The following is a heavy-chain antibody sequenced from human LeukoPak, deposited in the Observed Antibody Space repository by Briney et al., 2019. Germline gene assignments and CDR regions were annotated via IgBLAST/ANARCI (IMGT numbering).Heavy chain of an antibody. CDR1: GGSFSGYY. Sequence: SETLSLTCAVYGGSFSGYYWSWIRQPPGKGLEWIGEINHSGSTNYNPPLKSRVTISVDTSKNQFSLKMTSVTAADTAVYYCARWVGNRNWFDPWGQGTLVTVSS. CDR3: ARWVGNRNWFDP. D-gene: IGHD1-26*01. J-gene: IGHJ5*02. V-gene: IGHV4-34*01. CDR2: INHSGST.